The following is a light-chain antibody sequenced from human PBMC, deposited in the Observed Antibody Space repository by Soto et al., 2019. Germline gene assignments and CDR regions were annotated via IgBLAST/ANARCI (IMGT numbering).Light chain of an antibody. J-gene: IGKJ1*01. CDR2: RIF. CDR1: QSVSGY. V-gene: IGKV3-15*01. Sequence: EIVMTQSPGTVSVFPGETVTLSCSASQSVSGYLDWFHQKPGQAPRLVLLRIFTRAIGVPARFSGSGSGTEFTLTISSLQPEDFATYYCLQHNTFPWTFGQGTKVDIK. CDR3: LQHNTFPWT.